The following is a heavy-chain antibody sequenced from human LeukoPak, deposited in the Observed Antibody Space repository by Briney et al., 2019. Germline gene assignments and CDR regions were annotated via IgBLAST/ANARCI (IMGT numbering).Heavy chain of an antibody. V-gene: IGHV3-74*01. Sequence: PGGALRLSCAASGFTFSSYWMHWGRQAPGKGLGWVSRINSDGSSTSYADSVKGRFTISRDNAKNTLYLQMNSLRAEDTAVYYCARGDGYSSSSKFDYWGQGTLAIVSS. CDR2: INSDGSST. D-gene: IGHD6-6*01. CDR3: ARGDGYSSSSKFDY. J-gene: IGHJ4*02. CDR1: GFTFSSYW.